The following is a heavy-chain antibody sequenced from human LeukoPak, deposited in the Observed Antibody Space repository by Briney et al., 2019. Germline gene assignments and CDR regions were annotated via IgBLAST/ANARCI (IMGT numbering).Heavy chain of an antibody. CDR1: GGSFSGYY. D-gene: IGHD2-21*02. Sequence: SETLSLTCAVYGGSFSGYYWSWIRQPPGKGLEWIGEINHSGSTNYNPSLKSRVTISVDTSKNQFSLKLSSVTAADTAVYYCARWVTGLDYWGQGTLVPVSS. CDR2: INHSGST. CDR3: ARWVTGLDY. J-gene: IGHJ4*02. V-gene: IGHV4-34*01.